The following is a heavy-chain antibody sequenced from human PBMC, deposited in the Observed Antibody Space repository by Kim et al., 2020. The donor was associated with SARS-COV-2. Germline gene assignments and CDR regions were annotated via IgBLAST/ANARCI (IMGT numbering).Heavy chain of an antibody. Sequence: GGSLRLSCAASGFSFGSYAVSWVRQAPGKGLECVSAIVNSGDFTYYADSVKGRFTIYRDNSKNTLFLQMNSLSAEDTAVYYCTKGQGARVWRISDHWGQGTLVTVSS. CDR1: GFSFGSYA. V-gene: IGHV3-23*01. J-gene: IGHJ4*02. CDR2: IVNSGDFT. CDR3: TKGQGARVWRISDH. D-gene: IGHD3-16*01.